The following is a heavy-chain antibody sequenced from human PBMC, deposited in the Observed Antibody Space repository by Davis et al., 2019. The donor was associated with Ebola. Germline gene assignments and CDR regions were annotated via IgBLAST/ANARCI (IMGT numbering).Heavy chain of an antibody. J-gene: IGHJ4*02. V-gene: IGHV5-51*01. D-gene: IGHD3-10*01. CDR3: ARSRITMVRGVIWDY. CDR1: GYSFTSYW. Sequence: PGGSLRLSCKGSGYSFTSYWIGWVRQMPGKGLEWMGIIYPGDSDTRYSPSFQGQVTISADKSISTAYLQWSSLKASDTAMYYCARSRITMVRGVIWDYWGQGTLVTVSS. CDR2: IYPGDSDT.